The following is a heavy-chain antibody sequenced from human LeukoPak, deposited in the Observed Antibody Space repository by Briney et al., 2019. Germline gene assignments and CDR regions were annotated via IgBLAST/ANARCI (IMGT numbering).Heavy chain of an antibody. J-gene: IGHJ4*02. V-gene: IGHV3-15*01. CDR3: TTRYRGGYDFDY. CDR2: IKSKTDGGTT. Sequence: GGSLRLSCAASGFTFSNAWMSWVRQAPGKGLEWVGRIKSKTDGGTTDYAAPVKGTFTISRDDSKNTLYLQMNSLKTEDTAVYYCTTRYRGGYDFDYWGQGTLVTVSS. D-gene: IGHD5-12*01. CDR1: GFTFSNAW.